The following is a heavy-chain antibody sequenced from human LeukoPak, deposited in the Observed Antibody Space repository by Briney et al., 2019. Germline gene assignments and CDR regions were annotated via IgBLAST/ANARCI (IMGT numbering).Heavy chain of an antibody. CDR3: ARISRGAHFDY. D-gene: IGHD5-12*01. Sequence: SETLSLTCVLSGESLSGYYWSWIRQPPGKGLEWIGEINHSGSTNYNPSLKSRVTISVDTSKNQFSLKLSSVTAADTAVYYCARISRGAHFDYWGQGTLVTVSS. V-gene: IGHV4-34*01. J-gene: IGHJ4*02. CDR2: INHSGST. CDR1: GESLSGYY.